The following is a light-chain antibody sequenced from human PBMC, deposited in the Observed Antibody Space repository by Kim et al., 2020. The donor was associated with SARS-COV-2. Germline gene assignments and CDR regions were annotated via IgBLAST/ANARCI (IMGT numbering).Light chain of an antibody. J-gene: IGKJ1*01. Sequence: SREETATLSCRASQSVNEYHLAWYQQRPGQAPRLLIYSTSTRATGIPERFSGSGSGTDFTLTISRLEPEDFALYYCQQFGVSPWTFGQGTKVDIK. CDR2: STS. CDR3: QQFGVSPWT. CDR1: QSVNEYH. V-gene: IGKV3-20*01.